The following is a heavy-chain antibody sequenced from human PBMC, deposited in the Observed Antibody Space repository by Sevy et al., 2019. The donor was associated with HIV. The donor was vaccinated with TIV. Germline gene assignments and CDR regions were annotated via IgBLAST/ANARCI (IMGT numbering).Heavy chain of an antibody. CDR2: IWHDGSNK. CDR1: GFTFNFHG. J-gene: IGHJ4*02. V-gene: IGHV3-30*02. D-gene: IGHD3-22*01. CDR3: ARGGYYYDNAAYYALDS. Sequence: GGSLRLSCAASGFTFNFHGMHWVRQAPGKGLEWVAFIWHDGSNKYMADSVKGRFTISRDNSKNTLFLQMNSLTVEDTAVYYCARGGYYYDNAAYYALDSWGQGTLVTVSS.